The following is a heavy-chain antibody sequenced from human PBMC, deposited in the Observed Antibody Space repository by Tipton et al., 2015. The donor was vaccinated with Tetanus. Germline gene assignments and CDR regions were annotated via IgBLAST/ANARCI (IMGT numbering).Heavy chain of an antibody. CDR2: IYTSGST. CDR1: GGSISTYY. V-gene: IGHV4-4*07. Sequence: TLSLTCTVSGGSISTYYWSSIRQPAGTGLEWIGRIYTSGSTNYNPSLKRRVTMSVDTSNTQFSLKLSSVTAADTAVYYCARDVWRYYDSSGYQDHDAFDIWGQGTMVTVSS. J-gene: IGHJ3*02. D-gene: IGHD3-22*01. CDR3: ARDVWRYYDSSGYQDHDAFDI.